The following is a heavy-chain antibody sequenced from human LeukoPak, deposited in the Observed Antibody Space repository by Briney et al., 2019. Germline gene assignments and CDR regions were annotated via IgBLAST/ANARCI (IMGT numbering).Heavy chain of an antibody. Sequence: GRSLRLSCAASGFTFSSYGMHWVRQAPGKGLEWVAVISYDGSNKYYADSVKGRFTISRDNSKNTLYLQMNSLRAEDTAVYYCAKDRGSYVKYFDYWGQGTLVTVSS. J-gene: IGHJ4*02. V-gene: IGHV3-30*18. CDR1: GFTFSSYG. D-gene: IGHD1-26*01. CDR2: ISYDGSNK. CDR3: AKDRGSYVKYFDY.